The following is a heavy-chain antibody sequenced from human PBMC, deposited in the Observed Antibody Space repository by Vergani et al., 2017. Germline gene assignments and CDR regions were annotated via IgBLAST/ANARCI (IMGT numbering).Heavy chain of an antibody. CDR1: GYTFTSYD. CDR2: MNPNSGNT. Sequence: QVQLVQSGAEVKKPGASVKVSCKASGYTFTSYDINWVRQATGQGLEWMGWMNPNSGNTCYAQKFQGRVTMTRNTAISTAYMELSILRSEDTAVYYCAIYWSSTSCYAFDIWGQGTMVTVSS. J-gene: IGHJ3*02. V-gene: IGHV1-8*01. D-gene: IGHD2-2*01. CDR3: AIYWSSTSCYAFDI.